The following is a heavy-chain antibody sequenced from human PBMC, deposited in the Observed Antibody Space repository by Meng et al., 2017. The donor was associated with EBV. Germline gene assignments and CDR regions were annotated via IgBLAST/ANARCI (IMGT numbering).Heavy chain of an antibody. CDR2: FLPRLGAP. CDR1: GGPFRYYA. Sequence: QVQCVQSAAEVKKPGASVKASCKTSGGPFRYYAISWVRQAPGQGLEWLGGFLPRLGAPNYAQKFHGRVKITADESTSTHYMDLSSLRSEDTVIYYCASESGRGYTPDYWGQGTLVTVSS. V-gene: IGHV1-69*01. J-gene: IGHJ4*02. CDR3: ASESGRGYTPDY. D-gene: IGHD3-10*01.